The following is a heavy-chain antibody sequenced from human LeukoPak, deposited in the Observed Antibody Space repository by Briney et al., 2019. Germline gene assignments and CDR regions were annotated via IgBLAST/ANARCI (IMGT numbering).Heavy chain of an antibody. CDR1: GFTFSSYS. Sequence: GRSLRLSCAASGFTFSSYSMNWVRQAPGKGLEWVSYISSSSSTIYYADSVKGRFTISRDNAKNSLYLQMNSLRDEDTAVYYCARSDCSSTSCYTLLRWTSKHYGTDVWGQGTTVTVSS. CDR2: ISSSSSTI. J-gene: IGHJ6*02. CDR3: ARSDCSSTSCYTLLRWTSKHYGTDV. V-gene: IGHV3-48*02. D-gene: IGHD2-2*02.